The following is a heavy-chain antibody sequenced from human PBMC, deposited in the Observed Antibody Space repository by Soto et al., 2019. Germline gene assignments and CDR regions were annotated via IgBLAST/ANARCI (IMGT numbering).Heavy chain of an antibody. J-gene: IGHJ4*02. CDR1: GFTFSSYA. Sequence: PGGSLRLSCAASGFTFSSYAMHWVRQAPGKGLEWVAVISYDGSNKYYADSVKGRFTISRDNSKNTLYLQMNSLRAEDTAVYYCARPPGYSYGPFDYWGQGTLVTVS. D-gene: IGHD5-18*01. CDR2: ISYDGSNK. CDR3: ARPPGYSYGPFDY. V-gene: IGHV3-30-3*01.